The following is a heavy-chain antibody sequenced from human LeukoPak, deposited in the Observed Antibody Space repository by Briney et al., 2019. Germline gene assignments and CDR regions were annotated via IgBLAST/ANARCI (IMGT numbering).Heavy chain of an antibody. CDR2: IYYSGST. J-gene: IGHJ6*03. Sequence: SETLSLTCTVSGGSISSYYWSWLRQPPGKGLEWIGSIYYSGSTNYNPSLKSRVTISVDTSKNQFSLKLSSVTAADTAVYYCTRGSIAYYYMDVWGKGTTVTISS. D-gene: IGHD3-22*01. CDR1: GGSISSYY. V-gene: IGHV4-59*01. CDR3: TRGSIAYYYMDV.